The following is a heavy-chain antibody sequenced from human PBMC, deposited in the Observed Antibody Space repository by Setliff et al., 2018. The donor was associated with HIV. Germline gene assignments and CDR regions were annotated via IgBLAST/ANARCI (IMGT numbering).Heavy chain of an antibody. V-gene: IGHV4-59*08. Sequence: SETLSFTCTVSGGSISSYYWSWIRQPPGKGLEWIGYISYSGSADYNPSLKSRVTISIDTSKSQFSLRLTSVTAADTAIYYCARQVSIPGVAITPVDYWGQGALVTVSS. CDR1: GGSISSYY. CDR2: ISYSGSA. D-gene: IGHD5-12*01. J-gene: IGHJ4*02. CDR3: ARQVSIPGVAITPVDY.